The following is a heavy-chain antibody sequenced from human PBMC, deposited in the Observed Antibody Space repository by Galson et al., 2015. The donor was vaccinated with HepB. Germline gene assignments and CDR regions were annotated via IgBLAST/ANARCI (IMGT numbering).Heavy chain of an antibody. V-gene: IGHV1-69*04. D-gene: IGHD5-12*01. J-gene: IGHJ4*02. CDR1: GGTFSSYT. Sequence: SVKVSCKASGGTFSSYTISWVRQAPGQGLEWMGRIIPILGIANYAQKFQGRATITADKSTSTAYMELSSLRSEDTAVYYCARDGTGYSGYDFAGRDYWGQGTLVTVSS. CDR2: IIPILGIA. CDR3: ARDGTGYSGYDFAGRDY.